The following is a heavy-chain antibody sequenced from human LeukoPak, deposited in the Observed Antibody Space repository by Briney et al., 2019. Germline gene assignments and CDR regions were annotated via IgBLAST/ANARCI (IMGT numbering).Heavy chain of an antibody. CDR3: ARVLRDGGNYYYYYYMDV. Sequence: PSQTLSLTCIVSGVSISSSTYYWSWIRQPPGKGLEWIGSIYYSGSTYYNPSLKSRVTISVDTSKNQFSLKLSSVTAADTAVYYCARVLRDGGNYYYYYYMDVWGKGTTVTVSS. CDR1: GVSISSSTYY. D-gene: IGHD4-23*01. J-gene: IGHJ6*03. V-gene: IGHV4-39*07. CDR2: IYYSGST.